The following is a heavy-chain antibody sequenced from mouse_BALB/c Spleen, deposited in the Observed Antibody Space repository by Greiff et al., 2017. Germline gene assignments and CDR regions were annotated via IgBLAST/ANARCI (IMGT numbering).Heavy chain of an antibody. V-gene: IGHV3-2*02. D-gene: IGHD2-12*01. CDR2: ISYSGST. Sequence: DVKLQESGPGLVKPSQSLSLTCTVTGYSITSDYAWNWIRQFPGNKLEWMGYISYSGSTSYNPSLKSRISITRDTSKNQFFLQLNSVTTEDTATYYCARSTPAYEDYAMDYWGQGTSVTVSS. CDR3: ARSTPAYEDYAMDY. J-gene: IGHJ4*01. CDR1: GYSITSDYA.